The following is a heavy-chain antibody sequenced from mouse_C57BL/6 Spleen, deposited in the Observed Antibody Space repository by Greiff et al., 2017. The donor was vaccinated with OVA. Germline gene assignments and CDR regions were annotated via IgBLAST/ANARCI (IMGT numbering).Heavy chain of an antibody. CDR3: AREKAMDY. CDR2: ISYDGSN. V-gene: IGHV3-6*01. J-gene: IGHJ4*01. Sequence: EVKLVESGPGLVKPSQSLSPTCSVTGYSITSGYYWNWIRQFPGNKLEWMGYISYDGSNNYNPSLKNRISITRDTSKNQFFLKLNSVTTEDTATYYCAREKAMDYWGQGTSVTVSS. CDR1: GYSITSGYY.